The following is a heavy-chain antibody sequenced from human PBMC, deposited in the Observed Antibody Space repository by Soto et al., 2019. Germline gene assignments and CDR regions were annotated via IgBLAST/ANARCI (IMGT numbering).Heavy chain of an antibody. Sequence: SETLSLTCAVSGGSISSGGYSWSWIRQPPGKGLEWIGYIYHSGSTYYNPSLKSRVTISVDRSKNQFSLKLSSVTAADTAVYYCARVNTIFGVVISYFDYWGQGTLVTSPQ. CDR2: IYHSGST. D-gene: IGHD3-3*01. V-gene: IGHV4-30-2*01. CDR3: ARVNTIFGVVISYFDY. CDR1: GGSISSGGYS. J-gene: IGHJ4*02.